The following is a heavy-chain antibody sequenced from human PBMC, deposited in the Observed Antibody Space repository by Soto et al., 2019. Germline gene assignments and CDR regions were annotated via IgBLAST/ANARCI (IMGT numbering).Heavy chain of an antibody. CDR2: ISYDGSNK. Sequence: GGSLRLSCAASGFTFSSYGRHWVRQAPGKGLEWVAVISYDGSNKYYADSVKGRFTISRDNSKNTLYLQMNSLRAEDTAVYYCAKDHSSGWDYWGQGTLVTVSS. D-gene: IGHD6-19*01. J-gene: IGHJ4*02. CDR3: AKDHSSGWDY. CDR1: GFTFSSYG. V-gene: IGHV3-30*18.